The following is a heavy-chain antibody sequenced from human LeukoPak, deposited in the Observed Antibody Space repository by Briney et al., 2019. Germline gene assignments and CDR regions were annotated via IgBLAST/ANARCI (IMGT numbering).Heavy chain of an antibody. D-gene: IGHD3-22*01. CDR1: GYTFTSYA. J-gene: IGHJ6*02. V-gene: IGHV7-4-1*01. Sequence: GASVKVSCKASGYTFTSYAMNWVRQAPGQGLEWMGWINTNTGNPTYAQGFTGRFVFSLDTSVSTAYLQICSLKAEDTAVYYCAREGYYDSSKRYYGMGVWGQGTTVTVSS. CDR3: AREGYYDSSKRYYGMGV. CDR2: INTNTGNP.